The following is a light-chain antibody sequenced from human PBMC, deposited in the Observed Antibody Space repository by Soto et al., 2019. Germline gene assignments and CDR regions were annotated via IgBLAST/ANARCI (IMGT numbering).Light chain of an antibody. J-gene: IGKJ1*01. Sequence: DIVLTQSPDSLAVSLGERATINCKSSQSVLYSSNNKNYLAWYQQKPGQPPKLFIYWASTRDSGVPDRFSGSGSGTDFTLTISSLQAEDVAVYYCQQYYSTPRTFGQGTKVEIK. CDR1: QSVLYSSNNKNY. V-gene: IGKV4-1*01. CDR2: WAS. CDR3: QQYYSTPRT.